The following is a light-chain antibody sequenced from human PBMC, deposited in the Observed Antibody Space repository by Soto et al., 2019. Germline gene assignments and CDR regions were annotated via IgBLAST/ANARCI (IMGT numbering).Light chain of an antibody. CDR2: DVS. Sequence: QSALTQPASVSGSPGQSITISCTGTSSDVGGYNYVSWYQQHPGKAPKLMIYDVSYRPSGVSNRFSGSKSGNTASLTISGLQAEDEADYYCSSYTSTIVVFGGGTKLTVL. CDR3: SSYTSTIVV. V-gene: IGLV2-14*01. CDR1: SSDVGGYNY. J-gene: IGLJ2*01.